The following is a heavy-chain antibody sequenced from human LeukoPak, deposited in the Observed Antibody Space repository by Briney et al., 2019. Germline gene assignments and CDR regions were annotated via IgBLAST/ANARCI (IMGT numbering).Heavy chain of an antibody. J-gene: IGHJ6*03. Sequence: GESLRLSCAASGFTFSSYGMHWVRQAPGKGLEWVAFIRYDGSNKYYADSVKGRFTISRDNSKNTLYLQMNSLRAEDTAVYYCAKDKCIAAPVYYMDVWGKGTTVTVSS. CDR3: AKDKCIAAPVYYMDV. CDR2: IRYDGSNK. CDR1: GFTFSSYG. D-gene: IGHD6-13*01. V-gene: IGHV3-30*02.